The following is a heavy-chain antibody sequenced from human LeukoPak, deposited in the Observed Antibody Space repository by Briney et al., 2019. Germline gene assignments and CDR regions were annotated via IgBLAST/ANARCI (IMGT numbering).Heavy chain of an antibody. J-gene: IGHJ4*02. D-gene: IGHD5-18*01. V-gene: IGHV4-39*07. CDR3: ARVPSGYSYGHFDY. CDR1: GGSISSSSYY. CDR2: IYYSGST. Sequence: SPSETLSLTCTVSGGSISSSSYYWGWIRQPPGKGLEWIGSIYYSGSTYYNPSLKSRVTISVDTSKNQFSLKLSSVTAADTAVYYCARVPSGYSYGHFDYWGQGTLVTVSS.